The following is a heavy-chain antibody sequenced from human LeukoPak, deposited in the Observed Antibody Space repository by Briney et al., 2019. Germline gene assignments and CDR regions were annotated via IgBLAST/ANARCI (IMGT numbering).Heavy chain of an antibody. CDR3: AGPIAVAGTSWFDP. D-gene: IGHD6-19*01. CDR1: GFTFSSYA. V-gene: IGHV3-30*04. J-gene: IGHJ5*02. Sequence: GGSLRLSCAASGFTFSSYAMHWVRQAPGKGLEWVAVISYDGSNKYYADSVKGRFTISRDNSKNTLYLQMNSLRAEDTAVYYCAGPIAVAGTSWFDPWSQGTLVTVSS. CDR2: ISYDGSNK.